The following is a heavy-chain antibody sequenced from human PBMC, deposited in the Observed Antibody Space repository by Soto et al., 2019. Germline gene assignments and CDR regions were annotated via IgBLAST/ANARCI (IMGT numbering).Heavy chain of an antibody. V-gene: IGHV3-30-3*01. D-gene: IGHD1-1*01. Sequence: QVQLVESGGGVVQPGRSLRLSCAASGFTFRDYAMHWVRQAPGKGLEWVAAIPSDGSAQHYADSVKGRFSISRDNSKNTLSLQMNSRRPEEAALYYCARAVAGQVRSAWTWLDYWGQGTLVTVSS. J-gene: IGHJ4*02. CDR2: IPSDGSAQ. CDR1: GFTFRDYA. CDR3: ARAVAGQVRSAWTWLDY.